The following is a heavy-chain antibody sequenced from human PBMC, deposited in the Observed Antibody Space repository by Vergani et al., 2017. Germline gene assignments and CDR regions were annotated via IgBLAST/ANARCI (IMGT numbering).Heavy chain of an antibody. CDR1: GDSVSTNSAA. Sequence: QVQLQQSGPGLVKPSQTLSLTCAISGDSVSTNSAAWNWIRQSPSRGLEWLGRTYYRSKWFNDYALPVKSRITINPDTSKNQLSLQLNSVTPEDTAMYYGAREGSSSFDYWGQGTLVIVSA. J-gene: IGHJ4*02. D-gene: IGHD6-13*01. CDR3: AREGSSSFDY. V-gene: IGHV6-1*01. CDR2: TYYRSKWFN.